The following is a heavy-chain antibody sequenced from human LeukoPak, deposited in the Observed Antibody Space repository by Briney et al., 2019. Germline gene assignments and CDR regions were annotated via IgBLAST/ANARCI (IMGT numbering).Heavy chain of an antibody. V-gene: IGHV3-23*01. D-gene: IGHD3-22*01. CDR2: ISGSGGST. CDR1: GFTFSSYA. CDR3: AKDHETYYYDSSGYYY. Sequence: PGGSLSLSCAASGFTFSSYAMSWVRQAPGKGLEWVSDISGSGGSTYYADSVKGRFTISRDNSKNTLYLQMNSLRAEDTAVYYCAKDHETYYYDSSGYYYWGQGTLVTVSS. J-gene: IGHJ4*02.